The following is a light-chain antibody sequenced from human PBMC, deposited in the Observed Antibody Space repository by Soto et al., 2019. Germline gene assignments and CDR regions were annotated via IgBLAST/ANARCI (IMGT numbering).Light chain of an antibody. CDR3: QQRSNWPLT. J-gene: IGKJ4*01. CDR2: DAS. Sequence: EIVLTQSPATLSLSLGERATLSCRASQSVSSLLAWYQQKSGQPPRLLVSDASKRATGVPARFSGSGSGTDFTLIISSLEPEDFAVYYCQQRSNWPLTFGGGTKVEIK. V-gene: IGKV3-11*01. CDR1: QSVSSL.